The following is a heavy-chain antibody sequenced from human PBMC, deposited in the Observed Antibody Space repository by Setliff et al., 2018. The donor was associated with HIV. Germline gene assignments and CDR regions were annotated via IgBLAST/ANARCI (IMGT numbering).Heavy chain of an antibody. CDR1: GYTFTSYY. CDR3: ARDPAPSSSASYFQH. CDR2: INPSSGST. D-gene: IGHD6-6*01. V-gene: IGHV1-46*01. J-gene: IGHJ1*01. Sequence: EASVMVSCKASGYTFTSYYMHWVRQAPGQGLEWMGIINPSSGSTTYAQKFQGRVTMTRDTSTSTVYMELSSLRSEDTAVYYCARDPAPSSSASYFQHWGQGTPVTVSS.